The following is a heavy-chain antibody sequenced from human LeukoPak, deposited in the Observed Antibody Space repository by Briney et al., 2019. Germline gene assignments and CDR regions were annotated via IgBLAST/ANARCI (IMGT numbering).Heavy chain of an antibody. J-gene: IGHJ4*02. Sequence: GGSLRLSCAASGFTVSSNYMSWVRQAPGKGLEWVSVIYSGGNTYYADSVQGRFTMSRENPKNTLYLQMNSLRAEDTAVCYCARAHDRGYYYGFDYWGQGTLVTVSS. D-gene: IGHD3-22*01. CDR1: GFTVSSNY. CDR2: IYSGGNT. CDR3: ARAHDRGYYYGFDY. V-gene: IGHV3-66*01.